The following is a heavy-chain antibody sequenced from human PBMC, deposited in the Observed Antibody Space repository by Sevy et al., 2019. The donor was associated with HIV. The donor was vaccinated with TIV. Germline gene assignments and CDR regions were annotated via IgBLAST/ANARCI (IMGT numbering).Heavy chain of an antibody. J-gene: IGHJ4*02. CDR1: GYTFTGYY. CDR2: INPNSGGK. D-gene: IGHD6-19*01. Sequence: ASVKVSCKASGYTFTGYYMHWVRQAPGQGLEWMGWINPNSGGKNYAQKFQGRVTMTRDTSISTAYMELSRLRSDDTAVYYCARPKSSGWYPSSFDYWGQGTLVTVSS. CDR3: ARPKSSGWYPSSFDY. V-gene: IGHV1-2*02.